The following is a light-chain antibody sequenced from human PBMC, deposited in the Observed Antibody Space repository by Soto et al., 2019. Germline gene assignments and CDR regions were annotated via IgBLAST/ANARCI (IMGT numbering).Light chain of an antibody. CDR3: QQYGSSGT. Sequence: EIQLTQSHGTLSLSPGERATLSCRASQSVSNNYLAWYKQKPGQAPRILIYGASNRATGIPDRFIGSGSGTDFTLTISRLEPEEFAVDDCQQYGSSGTFGPGTKMDIK. CDR2: GAS. CDR1: QSVSNNY. J-gene: IGKJ1*01. V-gene: IGKV3-20*01.